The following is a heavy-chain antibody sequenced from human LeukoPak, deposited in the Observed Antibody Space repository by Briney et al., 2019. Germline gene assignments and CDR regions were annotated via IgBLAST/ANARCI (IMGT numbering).Heavy chain of an antibody. CDR2: MNPNSGNT. Sequence: ASVKVSCKASGYSFTSDDINWVRQATGQGLECMGWMNPNSGNTGYAQNFQGRVTMTRNTSISTAYMELSSLRSEDTAVYYCARGITGYSSGWRFDPWGQGTLVTVSS. J-gene: IGHJ5*02. CDR1: GYSFTSDD. D-gene: IGHD6-19*01. CDR3: ARGITGYSSGWRFDP. V-gene: IGHV1-8*01.